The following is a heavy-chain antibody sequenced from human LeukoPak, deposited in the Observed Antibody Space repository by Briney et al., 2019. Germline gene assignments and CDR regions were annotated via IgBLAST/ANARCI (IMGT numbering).Heavy chain of an antibody. CDR1: GGSISSGGYY. J-gene: IGHJ6*02. V-gene: IGHV4-31*03. D-gene: IGHD2-15*01. CDR2: IYYSGST. CDR3: ARVYCSGGSCYKDYGMDV. Sequence: KPSETLSLTCTVSGGSISSGGYYWSWIRQHPGKGLEWIGYIYYSGSTYYNPSLKSRVTISVDTSKNQFSLKLSSATAADTAVYYCARVYCSGGSCYKDYGMDVWGQGTTVTVSS.